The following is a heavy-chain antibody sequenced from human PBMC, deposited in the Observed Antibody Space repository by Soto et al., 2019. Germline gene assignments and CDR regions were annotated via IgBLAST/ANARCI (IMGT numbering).Heavy chain of an antibody. CDR3: AKGVRFGELTFYYMDV. V-gene: IGHV3-23*01. CDR1: GFTFSSYA. D-gene: IGHD3-10*01. Sequence: GGSLRLSCAASGFTFSSYAMSWVRQAPGKGLEWVSAISGSGGSTYYADSVKGRFTISRDNSKNTLYLQMNSLRAEDTAVYYCAKGVRFGELTFYYMDVWGKGTTVTVSS. CDR2: ISGSGGST. J-gene: IGHJ6*03.